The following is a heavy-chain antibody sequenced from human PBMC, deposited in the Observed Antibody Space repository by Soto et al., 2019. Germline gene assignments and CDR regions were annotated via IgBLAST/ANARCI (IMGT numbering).Heavy chain of an antibody. V-gene: IGHV4-34*01. CDR2: INHSGST. Sequence: PSQTRCVTCAVYGGSFSGSYWSWSRQPPGKGLEWIGEINHSGSTNHNPSLKSRVTLSLDTSKNQFSLSLSSVTAADTAVYYCARGGYSSGWYQFDYWGQGALVTVSS. J-gene: IGHJ4*02. CDR1: GGSFSGSY. CDR3: ARGGYSSGWYQFDY. D-gene: IGHD6-19*01.